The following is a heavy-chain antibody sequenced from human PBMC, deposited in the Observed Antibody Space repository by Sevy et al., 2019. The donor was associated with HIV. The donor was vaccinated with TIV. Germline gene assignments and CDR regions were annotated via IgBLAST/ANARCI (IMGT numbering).Heavy chain of an antibody. CDR3: ARDEESGSYFDY. D-gene: IGHD1-26*01. V-gene: IGHV3-30*04. CDR1: GFTFSSYA. CDR2: ISYDGSNK. Sequence: GGYLRLSCAASGFTFSSYAMHWVRQAPGKGLEWVAVISYDGSNKYYADSVKGRFTISRDNSKNTLYLQMNSLRAEDTAVYYCARDEESGSYFDYWGHGTLVTVSS. J-gene: IGHJ4*01.